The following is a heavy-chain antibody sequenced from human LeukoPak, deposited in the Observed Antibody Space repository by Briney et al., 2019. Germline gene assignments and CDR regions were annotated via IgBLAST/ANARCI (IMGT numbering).Heavy chain of an antibody. D-gene: IGHD3-3*01. Sequence: PGGSLRLSCAASGFTFSRYWMSWVRQTPEKGLECVANIKQDGSDKFYVDSVRGRFTISRDNAKNSLYLQMNSVRVEDTALYYCAKDGERFLEWSPPLGYWGQGTLVTVSS. CDR1: GFTFSRYW. J-gene: IGHJ4*02. CDR3: AKDGERFLEWSPPLGY. CDR2: IKQDGSDK. V-gene: IGHV3-7*03.